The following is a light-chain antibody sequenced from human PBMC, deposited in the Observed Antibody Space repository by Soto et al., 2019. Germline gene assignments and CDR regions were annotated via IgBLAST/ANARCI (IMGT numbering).Light chain of an antibody. CDR3: CSFAGSSTFWV. J-gene: IGLJ3*02. V-gene: IGLV2-23*02. Sequence: SVLCPPASVCGSPGQSITISCSGTTSDVWGYDVVSWYQQHPGKAPKLMIFEVNQRPSGVSDRFSGSKSGKKASLTISGLQAGDEADYYCCSFAGSSTFWVFGGGTKVTV. CDR2: EVN. CDR1: TSDVWGYDV.